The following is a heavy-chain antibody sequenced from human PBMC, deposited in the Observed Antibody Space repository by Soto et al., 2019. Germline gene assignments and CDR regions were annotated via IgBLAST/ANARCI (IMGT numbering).Heavy chain of an antibody. D-gene: IGHD6-13*01. CDR1: GFTCSTYG. J-gene: IGHJ6*01. Sequence: GSLRLSGAASGFTCSTYGMHWVRQAPGKGLEWVAVIWYDGSKIYYADSVKGRFTISRDNSKSTLYLQMNSLRAEDTAVYYCARPLEQHQLGFGMDVWGQGSPVTVSS. CDR3: ARPLEQHQLGFGMDV. V-gene: IGHV3-33*01. CDR2: IWYDGSKI.